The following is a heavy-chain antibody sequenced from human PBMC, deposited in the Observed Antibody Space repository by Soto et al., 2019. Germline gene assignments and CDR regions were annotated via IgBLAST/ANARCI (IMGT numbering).Heavy chain of an antibody. D-gene: IGHD6-19*01. V-gene: IGHV1-46*03. CDR3: ARDAVSYSSGLDY. J-gene: IGHJ4*02. Sequence: ASVKVSCMASGYTFTIYYIQWVRHAPGQGLEWMGIVDPSGYSTTSAQKFQGRVTMTRDTSTGTVYTELSSLGSDDTAMYYCARDAVSYSSGLDYWGQGTLVTVSS. CDR2: VDPSGYST. CDR1: GYTFTIYY.